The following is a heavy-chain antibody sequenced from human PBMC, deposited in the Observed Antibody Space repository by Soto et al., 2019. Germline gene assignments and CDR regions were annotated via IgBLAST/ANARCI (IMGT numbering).Heavy chain of an antibody. CDR3: ARQSVYYDILTGYYEATDAFDI. D-gene: IGHD3-9*01. J-gene: IGHJ3*02. V-gene: IGHV3-7*01. CDR2: IKQDGSEK. CDR1: GFTFSSYW. Sequence: WGSLRLSCAASGFTFSSYWMSWVRQAPGKGLEWVANIKQDGSEKYYVDSVKGRFTISRDNAKNSLYLQMNSLRAEDTAVYYCARQSVYYDILTGYYEATDAFDIWGQGTMVTVSS.